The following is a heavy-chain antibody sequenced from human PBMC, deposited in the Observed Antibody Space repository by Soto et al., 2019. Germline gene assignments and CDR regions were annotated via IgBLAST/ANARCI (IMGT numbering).Heavy chain of an antibody. CDR3: ARDFPRTPWYFDY. Sequence: PGGSLRLSCAASGFTVSSYAMHWVRQAPGKGLEWVAVISYDGSNKYYADSVKGRFTISRDNSKNTLYLQMNSLRAEDTAVYYCARDFPRTPWYFDYWGQGTLVTVSS. CDR1: GFTVSSYA. V-gene: IGHV3-30-3*01. J-gene: IGHJ4*02. CDR2: ISYDGSNK.